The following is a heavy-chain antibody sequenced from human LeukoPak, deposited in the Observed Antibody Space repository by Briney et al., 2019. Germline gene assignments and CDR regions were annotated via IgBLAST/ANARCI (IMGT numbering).Heavy chain of an antibody. D-gene: IGHD3-9*01. CDR2: IYSGGST. Sequence: GGSLRLSCAASGFTVSSNYMSWVRQAPGKGLEWVSVIYSGGSTYYADSVKGRFTISRDNSRNTLYLQMNSPRAEDTAVHYCARGLGDYDILTGYESYYGMDVWGQGTTVTVSS. CDR3: ARGLGDYDILTGYESYYGMDV. CDR1: GFTVSSNY. J-gene: IGHJ6*02. V-gene: IGHV3-66*01.